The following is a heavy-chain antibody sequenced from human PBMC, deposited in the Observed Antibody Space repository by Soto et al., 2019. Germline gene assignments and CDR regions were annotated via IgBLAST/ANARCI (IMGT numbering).Heavy chain of an antibody. CDR3: ARDHIAVAGYSDY. CDR2: IKQDGSEK. Sequence: EVQLVESGGGLVQPGGSLRLSCAASGFTFSSYWMSWVRQAPGKGLEWVANIKQDGSEKYYVDSVKGRFTISRDNAKNSLYLQMNSLRAEDTAMYYCARDHIAVAGYSDYWGQGTLVTVSS. CDR1: GFTFSSYW. J-gene: IGHJ4*02. V-gene: IGHV3-7*01. D-gene: IGHD6-19*01.